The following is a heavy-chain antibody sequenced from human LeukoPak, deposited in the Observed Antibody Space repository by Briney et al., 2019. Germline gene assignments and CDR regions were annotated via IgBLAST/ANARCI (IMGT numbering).Heavy chain of an antibody. CDR3: AKDRDGGKGAFDI. V-gene: IGHV3-23*01. J-gene: IGHJ3*02. D-gene: IGHD4-23*01. CDR2: ISGSGGST. Sequence: GGSLRLSCAASGFTFSRYWMSWVRQAPGKGLEWVSAISGSGGSTYYADSVKGRFTISRDNSKNTLYLQMNSLRAEDTAVYYCAKDRDGGKGAFDIWGQGTMVTVSS. CDR1: GFTFSRYW.